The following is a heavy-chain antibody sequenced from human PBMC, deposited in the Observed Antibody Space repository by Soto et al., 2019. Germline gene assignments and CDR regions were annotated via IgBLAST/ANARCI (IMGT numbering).Heavy chain of an antibody. CDR2: INPNSGGT. CDR1: GYTFTGYY. J-gene: IGHJ6*02. V-gene: IGHV1-2*04. D-gene: IGHD6-6*01. CDR3: ARDLIKHLVGCIDV. Sequence: ASVKVSCKASGYTFTGYYMHWVRQAPGQGLEWMGWINPNSGGTNYAQKFQGWVTMTRDTSISTAYMELSRLRSDDTAVYYCARDLIKHLVGCIDVCRQLTPFPVSS.